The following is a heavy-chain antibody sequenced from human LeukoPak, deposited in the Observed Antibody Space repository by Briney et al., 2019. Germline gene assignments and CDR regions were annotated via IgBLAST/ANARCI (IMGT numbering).Heavy chain of an antibody. CDR2: IYPGDSDT. V-gene: IGHV5-51*01. CDR1: GYTFSSYW. Sequence: RGASLKISCKGSGYTFSSYWIGWVRQMPGKGPEWMGIIYPGDSDTRYSPSLQGQVTISVDTSIGTAYLQWSSLKASDTAIYYCARQNDFRLDYWGQGTLVTVSS. D-gene: IGHD3-3*01. CDR3: ARQNDFRLDY. J-gene: IGHJ4*02.